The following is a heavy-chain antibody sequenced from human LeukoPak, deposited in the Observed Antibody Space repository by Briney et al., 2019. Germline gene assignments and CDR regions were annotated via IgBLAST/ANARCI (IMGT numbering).Heavy chain of an antibody. J-gene: IGHJ4*02. D-gene: IGHD6-19*01. V-gene: IGHV3-30-3*01. CDR1: GFTFSSYA. CDR3: ATSHGYSSGWPTYFDY. CDR2: ISYDGSNK. Sequence: LPGGSLRLSCAASGFTFSSYAMHWVRQAPGKGLEWVAVISYDGSNKYYADSVKGRFTISRDNSKNTLYLQMNSLRAEDTAVYYCATSHGYSSGWPTYFDYWGQGTLVTVSS.